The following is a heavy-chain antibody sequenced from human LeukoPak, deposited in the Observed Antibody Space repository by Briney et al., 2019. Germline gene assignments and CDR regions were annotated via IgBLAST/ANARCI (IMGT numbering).Heavy chain of an antibody. V-gene: IGHV1-18*01. D-gene: IGHD2-2*01. CDR3: ARDLAVPAAMAWGWWFDP. CDR1: GYTFTSYG. Sequence: ASVKVSCKASGYTFTSYGISWARQAPGQGLEWMGWISAYNGNTNYAQKLQGRVTMTTDTSTSTAYMELRSLRSDDTAVYYCARDLAVPAAMAWGWWFDPWGQGTLVTVSS. CDR2: ISAYNGNT. J-gene: IGHJ5*02.